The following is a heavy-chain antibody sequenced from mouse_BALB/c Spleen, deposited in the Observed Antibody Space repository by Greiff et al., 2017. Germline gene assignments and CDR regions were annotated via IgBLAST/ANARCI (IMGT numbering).Heavy chain of an antibody. J-gene: IGHJ3*01. V-gene: IGHV1-54*01. Sequence: QVQLKQSGAELVRPGTSVKVSCKASGYAFTNYLIEWVKQRPGQGLEWIGVINPGSGGTNYNEKFKGKATLTADKSSSTAYMQLSSLTSDDSAVYFCGTGTFWFAYWGQGTLVTVSA. D-gene: IGHD4-1*01. CDR3: GTGTFWFAY. CDR1: GYAFTNYL. CDR2: INPGSGGT.